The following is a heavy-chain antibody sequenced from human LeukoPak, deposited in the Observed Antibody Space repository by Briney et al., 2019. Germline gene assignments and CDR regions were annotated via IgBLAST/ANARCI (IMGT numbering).Heavy chain of an antibody. V-gene: IGHV4-39*01. CDR2: IYYSGST. CDR1: GGSISSYY. CDR3: ARQIDYGDYHLDY. J-gene: IGHJ4*02. D-gene: IGHD4-17*01. Sequence: PSETLSLTCTVSGGSISSYYWGWIRQPPGKGLEWIGSIYYSGSTYYNPSLKSRVTISVDTSKNQFSLKLSSVTAADTAVYYCARQIDYGDYHLDYWGQGTLVTVSS.